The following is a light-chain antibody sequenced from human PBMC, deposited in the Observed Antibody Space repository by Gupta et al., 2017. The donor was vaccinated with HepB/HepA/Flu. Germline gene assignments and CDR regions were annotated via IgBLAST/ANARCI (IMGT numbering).Light chain of an antibody. J-gene: IGLJ2*01. Sequence: QSALTQPPSASGSPGQSVPISCTGTSSDFGGYNYVSWYQQRPGKAPRLMIYEVTKRPSGVPDRFSGAKSGNTASLTVSGLQAEDEADYYCSSYAGSNNVVYGGGTKLTVL. CDR2: EVT. CDR1: SSDFGGYNY. CDR3: SSYAGSNNVV. V-gene: IGLV2-8*01.